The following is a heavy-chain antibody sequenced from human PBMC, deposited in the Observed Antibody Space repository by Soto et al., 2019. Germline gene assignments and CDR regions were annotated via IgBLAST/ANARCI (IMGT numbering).Heavy chain of an antibody. V-gene: IGHV4-30-4*01. CDR1: GGSISSGDYY. CDR3: ARDSPTYSHFYYCADV. D-gene: IGHD4-4*01. Sequence: PSETLSLTCTVSGGSISSGDYYWSWIRQPPGKGLEWIGYIFYSGTTYYNPSLQSRVTISVDTSKNQFSLILTSMTAADTAVYYCARDSPTYSHFYYCADVWGKGTKATVSS. CDR2: IFYSGTT. J-gene: IGHJ6*01.